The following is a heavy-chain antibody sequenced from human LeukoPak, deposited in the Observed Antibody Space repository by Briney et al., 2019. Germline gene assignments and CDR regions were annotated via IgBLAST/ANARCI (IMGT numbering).Heavy chain of an antibody. CDR1: GGSISTSNYY. CDR2: IFYSGST. V-gene: IGHV4-39*07. CDR3: ARMGRIAVAGLDY. J-gene: IGHJ4*02. Sequence: SETLSLTCTVSGGSISTSNYYWGWIRQPPGKGLEWIGNIFYSGSTYYSPSLKSRVTISLDTSRNQFSLKLNSVTAADTAVYYCARMGRIAVAGLDYWGQGTLVTVSS. D-gene: IGHD6-19*01.